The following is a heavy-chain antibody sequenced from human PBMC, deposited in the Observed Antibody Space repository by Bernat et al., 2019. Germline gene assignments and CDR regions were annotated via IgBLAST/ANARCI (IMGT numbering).Heavy chain of an antibody. CDR2: TYYRSKWHN. D-gene: IGHD4-23*01. CDR1: GDSVSSNSVG. CDR3: ARVGNYYFDF. V-gene: IGHV6-1*01. J-gene: IGHJ4*02. Sequence: QVQLQQSGPGLVKPSQTLSLTCAISGDSVSSNSVGWNWIRQSPSRGLESLGRTYYRSKWHNDYAVSVKSRITINPDTSKNQFSLQLKSVTPEDTAVYYCARVGNYYFDFWGQGTLVTVSS.